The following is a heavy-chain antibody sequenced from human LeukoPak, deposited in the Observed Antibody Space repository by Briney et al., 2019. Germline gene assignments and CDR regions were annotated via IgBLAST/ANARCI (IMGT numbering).Heavy chain of an antibody. V-gene: IGHV3-53*01. J-gene: IGHJ4*02. D-gene: IGHD4-23*01. Sequence: PGGSLRLSCPASGFTVSSNYMSWVRQAPAKGLEWVSVIYSGGSTYYSDSVNGRFTISRDNSKNTLYLQMNSLRAEDTAVYYCAKVGLRGYYFDYWGQGTLVTVSS. CDR1: GFTVSSNY. CDR2: IYSGGST. CDR3: AKVGLRGYYFDY.